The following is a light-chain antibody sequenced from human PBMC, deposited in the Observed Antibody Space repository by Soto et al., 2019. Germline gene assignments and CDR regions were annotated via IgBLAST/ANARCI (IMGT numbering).Light chain of an antibody. V-gene: IGKV3-20*01. CDR2: GAY. CDR1: QNVDTNY. CDR3: QHYGSLSWT. Sequence: IVVTHSPGTLSFSPGEIAGLSCSASQNVDTNYLAWYQQKPGQAPRIIIFGAYGRATGIPDRFSGSGSGTDFTLTISRLEPEDFAVYYCQHYGSLSWTFGQGTKVDI. J-gene: IGKJ1*01.